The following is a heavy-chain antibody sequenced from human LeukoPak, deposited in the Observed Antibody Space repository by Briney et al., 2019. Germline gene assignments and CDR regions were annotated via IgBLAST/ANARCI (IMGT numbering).Heavy chain of an antibody. D-gene: IGHD1-7*01. V-gene: IGHV4-4*07. CDR2: ISSSGST. CDR3: ARDLDWNYADY. CDR1: GGPISSYY. J-gene: IGHJ4*02. Sequence: SETLSLTCTVSGGPISSYYWSWIRQPAGKRLEWIGRISSSGSTNYNPSLKSRVTMSVDSSKNQFSLILISVTAADTAVYYCARDLDWNYADYWGQGTLVTVSS.